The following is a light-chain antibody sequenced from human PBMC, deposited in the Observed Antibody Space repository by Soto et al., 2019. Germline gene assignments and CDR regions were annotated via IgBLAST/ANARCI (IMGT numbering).Light chain of an antibody. Sequence: DIQMTQSPSSLSASVGDRVTITCRASQGISNYLAWYQQKPGKVPKLLIYAASTLQSGVPSRFSGSGSGTDFSLTISSLQAEDVGTYYCQKYNSAPCTFGQGTKLEIK. CDR3: QKYNSAPCT. J-gene: IGKJ2*02. CDR2: AAS. CDR1: QGISNY. V-gene: IGKV1-27*01.